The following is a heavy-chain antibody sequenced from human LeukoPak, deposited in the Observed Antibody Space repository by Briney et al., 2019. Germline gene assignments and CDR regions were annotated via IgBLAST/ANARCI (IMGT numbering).Heavy chain of an antibody. CDR1: GYTFTSYG. CDR2: ISTYSGNT. CDR3: ARDLPYSSSWESIDY. Sequence: ASVKVSCKASGYTFTSYGIIWVRQAPGQGLEWMGWISTYSGNTNYAQKIQGRVTMTTDTSTRTAYMELRSLRSDDTAVYYCARDLPYSSSWESIDYWGQGTLVTVSS. D-gene: IGHD6-13*01. V-gene: IGHV1-18*01. J-gene: IGHJ4*02.